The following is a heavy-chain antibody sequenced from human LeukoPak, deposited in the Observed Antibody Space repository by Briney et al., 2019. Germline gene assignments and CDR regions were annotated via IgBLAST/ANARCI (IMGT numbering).Heavy chain of an antibody. D-gene: IGHD3-10*02. CDR1: GFTFSSYA. CDR3: ARVKGPYYGRAPIDY. J-gene: IGHJ4*02. CDR2: ISYDGSNK. V-gene: IGHV3-30-3*01. Sequence: PGGSLRLSCAASGFTFSSYAMHWVRQAPGKGLEWVAVISYDGSNKYYADSVKGRFTISRDNSKNTLYLQMNSLRAEDTAVYYCARVKGPYYGRAPIDYWGQGTLVTVSS.